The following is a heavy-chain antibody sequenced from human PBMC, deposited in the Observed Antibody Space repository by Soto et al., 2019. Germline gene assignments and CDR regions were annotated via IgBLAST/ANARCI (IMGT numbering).Heavy chain of an antibody. J-gene: IGHJ3*02. Sequence: QVHLVQSGAEVKKPGSSVNVSCKASGGTFGSNAIAWVREVPGQGLEWMGWIIPIFGTTNYAQKFQGRVTITADESTGTVYMDLSSLRSDDTAVYYCARTVFGVVTLAVDIWGQGTLLTVSS. CDR2: IIPIFGTT. V-gene: IGHV1-69*01. CDR1: GGTFGSNA. D-gene: IGHD3-3*01. CDR3: ARTVFGVVTLAVDI.